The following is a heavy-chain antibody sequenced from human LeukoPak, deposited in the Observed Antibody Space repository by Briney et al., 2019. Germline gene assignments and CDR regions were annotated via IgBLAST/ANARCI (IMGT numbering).Heavy chain of an antibody. Sequence: RSSETLSLTCAVYSGSFSGYYWSWIRQPPGKGLEWIGEINHSGSTNYNPSLKSRVTISVDTSKNQFSLKLSSVTAADTAVYYCARADNIDTFRYWGRGTLVTVSS. J-gene: IGHJ4*02. D-gene: IGHD3-16*01. CDR1: SGSFSGYY. V-gene: IGHV4-34*01. CDR2: INHSGST. CDR3: ARADNIDTFRY.